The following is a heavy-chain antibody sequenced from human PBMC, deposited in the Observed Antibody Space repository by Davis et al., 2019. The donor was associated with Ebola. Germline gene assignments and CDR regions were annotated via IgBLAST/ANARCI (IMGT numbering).Heavy chain of an antibody. CDR3: ARAQYYFDV. J-gene: IGHJ6*02. Sequence: GESLKISCAVSGITISDHTMNWVRQAPGKGLEWISSISPTSNTIFYADSVKGRFTISRDNAKNSLYLQMNSLRDDDTAIYFCARAQYYFDVWGQGTTVTVSS. V-gene: IGHV3-48*02. D-gene: IGHD3-10*01. CDR2: ISPTSNTI. CDR1: GITISDHT.